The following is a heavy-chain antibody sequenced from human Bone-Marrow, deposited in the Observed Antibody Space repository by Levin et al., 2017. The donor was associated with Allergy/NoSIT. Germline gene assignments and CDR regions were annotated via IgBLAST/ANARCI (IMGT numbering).Heavy chain of an antibody. CDR3: ARHSERTLIRNHEQAFHI. V-gene: IGHV4-39*01. CDR2: MYSSGIT. CDR1: GDSITTSDYL. D-gene: IGHD1-14*01. Sequence: SETLSLTCSVSGDSITTSDYLWGWIRQSPGKGLEWIASMYSSGITHYNPSLKSRVTISVDTSKNQFFLKLSSVTAPDTAIYYCARHSERTLIRNHEQAFHIWGQGTLVTVSS. J-gene: IGHJ3*02.